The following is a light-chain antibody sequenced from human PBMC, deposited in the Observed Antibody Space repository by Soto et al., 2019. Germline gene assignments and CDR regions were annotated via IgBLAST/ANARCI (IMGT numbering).Light chain of an antibody. Sequence: QSALTPPASVSGSPGQSITISCTGTSSDVGGYNYVSWYQQHPGKAPKLMIYDVSNRPSGVSNRFSGSKSGNTASLTSSGLQAEDEADYYCSSYTSSSTPVVFGGGTKLTVL. CDR3: SSYTSSSTPVV. J-gene: IGLJ2*01. V-gene: IGLV2-14*01. CDR1: SSDVGGYNY. CDR2: DVS.